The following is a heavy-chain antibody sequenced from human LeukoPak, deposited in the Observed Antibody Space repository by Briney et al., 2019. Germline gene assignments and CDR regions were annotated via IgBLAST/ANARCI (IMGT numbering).Heavy chain of an antibody. V-gene: IGHV5-51*01. J-gene: IGHJ4*02. CDR1: GYSFTSYW. CDR3: ARQTAMGRSGDY. D-gene: IGHD5-18*01. Sequence: GESLKISCKASGYSFTSYWIGWVRQMPGKGLEWMGIIDPSDSETRYTSSFQGQVTISVDKSLTTADLQWNSLKASDTAMYYCARQTAMGRSGDYWGQGTLVTVFS. CDR2: IDPSDSET.